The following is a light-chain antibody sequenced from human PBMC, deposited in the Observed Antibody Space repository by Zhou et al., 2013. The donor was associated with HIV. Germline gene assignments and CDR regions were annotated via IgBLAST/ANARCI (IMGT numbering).Light chain of an antibody. J-gene: IGKJ5*01. V-gene: IGKV3-11*01. CDR3: QHRSSWPLT. Sequence: EIVLTQSPVTLSLSPGERATLSCRASQSVSSYLAWYQQKPGQAPRLLIYDASNRATGIPARFSGSGSGTDFTLTISSLEPEDFAVYYCQHRSSWPLTFGQGHD. CDR1: QSVSSY. CDR2: DAS.